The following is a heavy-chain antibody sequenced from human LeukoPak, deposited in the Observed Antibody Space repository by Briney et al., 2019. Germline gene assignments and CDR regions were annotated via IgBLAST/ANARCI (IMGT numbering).Heavy chain of an antibody. J-gene: IGHJ4*02. Sequence: TSETLSLTCAVSGGSISSSNWWSWVRPPPGKGLEWIGEIYHSGSTNYNPSLKSRVTISVDKSKNQFSLKLSSVTAADTAVYYCARDRGYSSSWLDYWGQGTLVTVSS. CDR1: GGSISSSNW. D-gene: IGHD6-13*01. CDR3: ARDRGYSSSWLDY. CDR2: IYHSGST. V-gene: IGHV4-4*02.